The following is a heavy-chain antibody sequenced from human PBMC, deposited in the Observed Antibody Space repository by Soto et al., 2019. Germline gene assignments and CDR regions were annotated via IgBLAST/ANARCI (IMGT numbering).Heavy chain of an antibody. CDR1: GNTVPNYA. J-gene: IGHJ4*02. CDR3: ARGRGSSGWYYFDY. D-gene: IGHD6-19*01. Sequence: ASVKVSCKASGNTVPNYAIHWVRQAPGQRLEWMGWINGGNGNTYYSEHFQGRVTFTRDTSASTAYMELSSLRSEDTAVYYCARGRGSSGWYYFDYWGQGTLVTVSS. CDR2: INGGNGNT. V-gene: IGHV1-3*01.